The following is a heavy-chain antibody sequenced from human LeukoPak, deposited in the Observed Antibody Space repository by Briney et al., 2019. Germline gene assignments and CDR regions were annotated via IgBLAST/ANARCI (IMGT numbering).Heavy chain of an antibody. CDR1: GGSISNYY. V-gene: IGHV4-59*01. D-gene: IGHD3-10*01. J-gene: IGHJ4*02. Sequence: PSETLSLTCTVSGGSISNYYWSWIRQPPGKGPEWIGYIYYSGTTTYNPSLRSRVTISVDTSKNQFSLKLSSVTAADTAVYFCARDLYGGTGTYCDYWSQGTLVTVSS. CDR3: ARDLYGGTGTYCDY. CDR2: IYYSGTT.